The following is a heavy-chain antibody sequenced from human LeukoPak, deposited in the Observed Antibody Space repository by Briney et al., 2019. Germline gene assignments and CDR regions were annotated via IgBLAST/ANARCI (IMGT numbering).Heavy chain of an antibody. CDR3: AKDSPRSSGWYYFDY. Sequence: GGSLRLSCAASGFIFSSYDMSWVRQAPGKGLEWVSGISASGGSTHYADSVKGRFTISRDNSKNTLYLQMNSLRAEDTAVYFCAKDSPRSSGWYYFDYWGQGTLVTVSS. CDR2: ISASGGST. CDR1: GFIFSSYD. V-gene: IGHV3-23*01. D-gene: IGHD6-19*01. J-gene: IGHJ4*02.